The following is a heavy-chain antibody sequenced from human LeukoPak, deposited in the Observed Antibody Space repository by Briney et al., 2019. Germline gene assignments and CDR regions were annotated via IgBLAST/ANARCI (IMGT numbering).Heavy chain of an antibody. CDR2: ISGSGGST. CDR1: GFTFSSYA. J-gene: IGHJ4*02. D-gene: IGHD2-2*01. Sequence: GGSLRLSCAASGFTFSSYAISWVRQAPGKGLEWVSAISGSGGSTYYADSVKGRFTISRDNSKNTLYLQMNSLRAEDTAVYYCANTYCSSTSCTWGYFDYWGQRTLVTVSS. CDR3: ANTYCSSTSCTWGYFDY. V-gene: IGHV3-23*01.